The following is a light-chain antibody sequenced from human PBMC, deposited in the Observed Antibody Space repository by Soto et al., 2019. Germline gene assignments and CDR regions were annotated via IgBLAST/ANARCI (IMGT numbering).Light chain of an antibody. CDR2: DAS. J-gene: IGKJ5*01. CDR1: QSVSSY. Sequence: PGERATLSCRASQSVSSYLAWYQQKPGQAPRLLIYDASNRATGIPARFSGSGSGTDFTLTISSLEPEDFAVYYCQQRSDWITFGQGTRLEIK. V-gene: IGKV3-11*01. CDR3: QQRSDWIT.